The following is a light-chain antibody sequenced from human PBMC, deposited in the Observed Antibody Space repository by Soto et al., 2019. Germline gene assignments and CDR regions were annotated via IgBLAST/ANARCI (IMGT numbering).Light chain of an antibody. CDR1: QSVSSSY. CDR2: GAS. V-gene: IGKV3-20*01. Sequence: EIVLTQSPGTLSLSPWERATLSCRASQSVSSSYLAWYQQKPGQAPRLLIYGASSRATGIPDRFSGSGSGTDFTLTISRLEPEDFAVYYCQQYGSSPPLTFGPGTKVDIK. J-gene: IGKJ3*01. CDR3: QQYGSSPPLT.